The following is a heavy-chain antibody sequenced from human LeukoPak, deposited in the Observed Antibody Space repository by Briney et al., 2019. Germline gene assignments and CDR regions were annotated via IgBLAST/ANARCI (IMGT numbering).Heavy chain of an antibody. CDR3: AREPTSGREPTSGRPLDD. J-gene: IGHJ4*02. Sequence: SSETLSLTCTVSGGSISGYFWSWIRQPAGKGLEWIGRIYSSGSNNYNPSLKSRVTMSLDTSKNHLSLNLSSVPAADTAVYYCAREPTSGREPTSGRPLDDSGQGTLGTVSA. CDR1: GGSISGYF. D-gene: IGHD5-12*01. V-gene: IGHV4-4*07. CDR2: IYSSGSN.